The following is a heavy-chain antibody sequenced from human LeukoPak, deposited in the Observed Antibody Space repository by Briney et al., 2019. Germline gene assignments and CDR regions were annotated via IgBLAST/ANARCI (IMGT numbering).Heavy chain of an antibody. CDR2: ISGSGGST. CDR1: GFTFSSYA. D-gene: IGHD2-15*01. J-gene: IGHJ4*02. CDR3: AKREVVVVVFFDY. Sequence: QPGGSLRLSCAASGFTFSSYAMGWVRQAPGKGLEWVSAISGSGGSTYYADSVKGRFTISRDNSKNTLYLQMNSLRAEDTAVYYCAKREVVVVVFFDYWGQGTLVTVSS. V-gene: IGHV3-23*01.